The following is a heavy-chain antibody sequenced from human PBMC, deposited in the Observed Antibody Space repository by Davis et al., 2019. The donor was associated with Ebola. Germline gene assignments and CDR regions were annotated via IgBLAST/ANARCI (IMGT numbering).Heavy chain of an antibody. CDR1: GGSISSYY. Sequence: SETLSLTCTVSGGSISSYYWSWIRQPPGKGLEWIGYIYYSGSTNYNPSLKSRVTISVDTSKNQFSLKLSSVTAADTAVYYCARQAVYYYYGMDVWGQRTTVTVSS. D-gene: IGHD6-19*01. J-gene: IGHJ6*02. CDR2: IYYSGST. V-gene: IGHV4-59*08. CDR3: ARQAVYYYYGMDV.